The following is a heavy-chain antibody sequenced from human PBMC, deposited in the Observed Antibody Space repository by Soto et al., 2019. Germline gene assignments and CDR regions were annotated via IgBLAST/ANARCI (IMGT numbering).Heavy chain of an antibody. V-gene: IGHV6-1*01. CDR3: ERDLVVPRTSSSWTDNREYFQH. J-gene: IGHJ1*01. D-gene: IGHD6-13*01. Sequence: PSQTLSLTCAISGDSVSSSSAAWNWIRQSPSRGLEWLGRTYYRSKWYNDYAVSVKSRITINPDTSKNQFSLQLNSVPPEDTAVNYCERDLVVPRTSSSWTDNREYFQHWGQGTLVTVCS. CDR1: GDSVSSSSAA. CDR2: TYYRSKWYN.